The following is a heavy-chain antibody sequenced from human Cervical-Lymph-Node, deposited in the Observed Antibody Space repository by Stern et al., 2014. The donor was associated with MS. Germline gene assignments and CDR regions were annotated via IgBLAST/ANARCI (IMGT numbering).Heavy chain of an antibody. Sequence: QDKLAQSGPTLVQPTQTLTLTCTFSGFSLSTSGVGVGWIRQPPGTALEWLALIYWYDDKRYSPSLKSRLTITKDTSKNQVVLTMTNMAPVDTATYYCAHRPPRRIAVADDAFDIWGQETMVSVSS. CDR2: IYWYDDK. V-gene: IGHV2-5*01. D-gene: IGHD6-19*01. CDR3: AHRPPRRIAVADDAFDI. CDR1: GFSLSTSGVG. J-gene: IGHJ3*02.